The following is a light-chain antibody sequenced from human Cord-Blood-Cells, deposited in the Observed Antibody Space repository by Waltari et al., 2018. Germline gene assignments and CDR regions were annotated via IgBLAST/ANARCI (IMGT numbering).Light chain of an antibody. CDR2: GAS. Sequence: EIVLTQSPGTLSLSPGERATLSCRASQSVSSSYLAWYQQKPGQAPRLLIYGASSRATGNPDRFSGSGSGTDFTLTISRREPEDFAVYYCQQYGSSPYTFGQGTKLEIK. J-gene: IGKJ2*01. V-gene: IGKV3-20*01. CDR3: QQYGSSPYT. CDR1: QSVSSSY.